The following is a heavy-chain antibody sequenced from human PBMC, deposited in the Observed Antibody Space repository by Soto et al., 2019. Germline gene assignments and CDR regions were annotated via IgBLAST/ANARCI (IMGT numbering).Heavy chain of an antibody. CDR1: GFTFRAYY. J-gene: IGHJ4*02. D-gene: IGHD6-19*01. V-gene: IGHV3-11*04. Sequence: PGGSLRLSCTASGFTFRAYYMNWIRQAPGKGLEWVSYISTGGSTIFYADSVKGRFTISRDNANNSLYLQMNSLRAEDTAVYYCARVPLLEGSGWYPDYWGQGTLVTVSS. CDR3: ARVPLLEGSGWYPDY. CDR2: ISTGGSTI.